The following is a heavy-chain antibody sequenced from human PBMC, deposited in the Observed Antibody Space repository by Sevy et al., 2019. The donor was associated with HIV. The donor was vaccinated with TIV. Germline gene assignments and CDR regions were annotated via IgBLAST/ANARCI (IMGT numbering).Heavy chain of an antibody. CDR1: GFRFSSYE. Sequence: GGSLRLSCAASGFRFSSYEMNWVRRAPGKGLEWVASISNSGTNIYYSDSVRGRFTISRDTAKNSLYLQMNSPRAEDTAVYYCARDLPPSATTVAHFDYWGQGTLVTVSS. V-gene: IGHV3-48*03. J-gene: IGHJ4*02. CDR3: ARDLPPSATTVAHFDY. D-gene: IGHD4-17*01. CDR2: ISNSGTNI.